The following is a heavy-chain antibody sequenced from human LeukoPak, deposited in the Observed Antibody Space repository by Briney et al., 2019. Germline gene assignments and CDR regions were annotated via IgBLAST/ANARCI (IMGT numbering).Heavy chain of an antibody. V-gene: IGHV3-30*02. J-gene: IGHJ4*02. CDR3: AKDRELHYYDSSGDFDY. D-gene: IGHD3-22*01. CDR1: RFTFASYG. Sequence: GGSLRLSCAASRFTFASYGIHWVRQAPGKGLEWVAFIRYEGSTKYYADSVKGRFTISRDNSKNTLYLQMNSLRAEDTAVYYCAKDRELHYYDSSGDFDYWGQGTLVTVSS. CDR2: IRYEGSTK.